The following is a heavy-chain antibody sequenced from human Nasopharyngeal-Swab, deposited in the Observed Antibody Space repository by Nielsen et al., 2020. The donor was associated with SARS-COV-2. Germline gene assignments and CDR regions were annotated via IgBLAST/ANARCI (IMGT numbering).Heavy chain of an antibody. CDR3: ARDYGDYGNYYYGMDV. J-gene: IGHJ6*02. D-gene: IGHD4-17*01. V-gene: IGHV3-7*01. CDR1: GFTFSSYW. Sequence: GGSLRLSCAATGFTFSSYWMSWVRQAPGKGLEWVANIKQDGSEKYYVDSVKGRSTISRDNAKNSLYLQMNSLRAEDTAVYYCARDYGDYGNYYYGMDVWGQGTTVTVSS. CDR2: IKQDGSEK.